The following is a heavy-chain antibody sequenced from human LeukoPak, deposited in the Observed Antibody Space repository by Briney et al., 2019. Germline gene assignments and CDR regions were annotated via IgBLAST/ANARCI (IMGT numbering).Heavy chain of an antibody. CDR1: GFTFSSYG. CDR2: IRYDGSNK. Sequence: GGSLRLSCAASGFTFSSYGMHWVRQAPGKGLEWVAFIRYDGSNKYYADSVKGRFTISRDNSKNTLYLQMNSLRAEDTAVYYCAKDKAPLRITMIVVVPDAFDIWGQGTMVTVSS. CDR3: AKDKAPLRITMIVVVPDAFDI. J-gene: IGHJ3*02. D-gene: IGHD3-22*01. V-gene: IGHV3-30*02.